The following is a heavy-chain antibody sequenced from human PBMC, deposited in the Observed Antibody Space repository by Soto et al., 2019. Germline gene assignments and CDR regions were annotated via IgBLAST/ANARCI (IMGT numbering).Heavy chain of an antibody. D-gene: IGHD6-13*01. CDR1: GYTFTGYY. CDR3: ARGNSGYSSSWYGLYYYYGMDV. CDR2: INPNSGGT. Sequence: ASVKVSCKASGYTFTGYYMHWVRQAPGQGLEWMGWINPNSGGTNYAQKFQGWVTMTRDTSISTAYMELSRLRSDDTAVYYCARGNSGYSSSWYGLYYYYGMDVWGQGTTFTVS. J-gene: IGHJ6*02. V-gene: IGHV1-2*04.